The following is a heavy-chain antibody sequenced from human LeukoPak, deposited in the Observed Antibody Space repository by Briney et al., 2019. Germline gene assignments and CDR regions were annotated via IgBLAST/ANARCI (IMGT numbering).Heavy chain of an antibody. CDR2: IYYSGST. CDR1: GGSISSYY. Sequence: SETLSLTCTVSGGSISSYYWSWIRQPPGKGLEWIGYIYYSGSTNYNPSLKSRVTISVDTSKNQFSLKLSSVTAADTAVYYCARRERGIYYFDYWGQGTLVTVSP. CDR3: ARRERGIYYFDY. V-gene: IGHV4-59*01. D-gene: IGHD3-10*01. J-gene: IGHJ4*02.